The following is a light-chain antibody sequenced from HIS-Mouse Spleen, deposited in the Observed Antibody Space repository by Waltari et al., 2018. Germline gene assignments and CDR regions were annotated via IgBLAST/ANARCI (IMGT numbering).Light chain of an antibody. CDR2: VFS. Sequence: QSALTQPRSVSGSPGQSVTISCTGTSSDVGGYNYVSWYQQHPGKAPKLMIYVFSKRPSGVPDRFSVSKSGNTASLTMSGLQAEDEADYYCCSYAGSYTPWVFGGGTKLTVL. CDR3: CSYAGSYTPWV. V-gene: IGLV2-11*01. CDR1: SSDVGGYNY. J-gene: IGLJ3*02.